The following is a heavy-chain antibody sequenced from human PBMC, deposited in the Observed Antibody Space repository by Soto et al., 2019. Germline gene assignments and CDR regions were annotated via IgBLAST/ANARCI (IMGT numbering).Heavy chain of an antibody. CDR2: TNESGST. J-gene: IGHJ4*02. Sequence: QVQLQQWGAGLVKPSETLSLSCAVYGQSFSGHSWAWIRQPPGKGLEWIGATNESGSTYYNPSLKSRVTISTDTSKNQFSLKLSSVSAADTAAYFCARGSGIVALPGELEDVKYDYWGQGTLVNVSS. CDR3: ARGSGIVALPGELEDVKYDY. CDR1: GQSFSGHS. V-gene: IGHV4-34*01. D-gene: IGHD1-1*01.